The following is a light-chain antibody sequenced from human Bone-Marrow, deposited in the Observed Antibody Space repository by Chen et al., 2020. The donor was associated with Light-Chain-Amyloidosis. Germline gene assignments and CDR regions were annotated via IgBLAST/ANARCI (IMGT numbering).Light chain of an antibody. CDR3: QVWDRSSDRPV. CDR1: YLGSTS. V-gene: IGLV3-21*02. CDR2: VDS. Sequence: SYVLTQPSSVSVAPRQTDSIACGGNYLGSTSVHWYQQPPGQAPLLVVDVDSDRPSGIPERLSGSNSGNTATLTISRVEAGDEADYYCQVWDRSSDRPVFGGGTKLTVL. J-gene: IGLJ3*02.